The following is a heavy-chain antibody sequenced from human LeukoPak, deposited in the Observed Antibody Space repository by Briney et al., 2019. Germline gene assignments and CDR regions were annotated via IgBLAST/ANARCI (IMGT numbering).Heavy chain of an antibody. CDR1: GFTFSSYS. Sequence: PGGSLRLSCAASGFTFSSYSMNWVRQAPGKGLEWVSYISSSSSTIYYADSVKGRFTTSRDNAKNSLYLQMNSLRAEDTAVYYCARRNSEGAAAGTDPWGQGTLVTVSS. D-gene: IGHD6-13*01. CDR2: ISSSSSTI. J-gene: IGHJ5*02. CDR3: ARRNSEGAAAGTDP. V-gene: IGHV3-48*01.